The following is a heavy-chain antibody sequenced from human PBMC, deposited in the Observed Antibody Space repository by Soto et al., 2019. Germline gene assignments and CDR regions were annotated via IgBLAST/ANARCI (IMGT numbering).Heavy chain of an antibody. CDR3: AREEGYSSSWYRGLNY. CDR1: GGSISSYY. CDR2: IYYSGST. Sequence: QVQLQESGPGLVKPSETLSLTCTVSGGSISSYYWSWIRQPPGKGLEWIGYIYYSGSTNYNPSLKSRVTIAVDTSKNQFSLKLSSVTAADTAVYYCAREEGYSSSWYRGLNYWGQGTLVTVSS. D-gene: IGHD6-13*01. J-gene: IGHJ4*02. V-gene: IGHV4-59*01.